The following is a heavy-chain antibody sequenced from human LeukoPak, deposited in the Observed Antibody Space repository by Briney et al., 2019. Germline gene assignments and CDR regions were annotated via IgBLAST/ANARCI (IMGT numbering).Heavy chain of an antibody. CDR1: GGSISNSDYY. J-gene: IGHJ6*03. V-gene: IGHV4-39*01. D-gene: IGHD3-22*01. Sequence: SETLSLTCTVSGGSISNSDYYWGWIRQPPGKGLEWIGSIYYSGSTYYNPSLKSRVTISVDTSKNQFSLKLSSVTAADTAVYYCARQPFYYDSSGSYSYYYYMDVWGKGTTVTVSS. CDR3: ARQPFYYDSSGSYSYYYYMDV. CDR2: IYYSGST.